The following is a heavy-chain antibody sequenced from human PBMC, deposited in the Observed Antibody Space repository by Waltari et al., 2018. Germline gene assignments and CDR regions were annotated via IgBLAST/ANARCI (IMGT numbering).Heavy chain of an antibody. J-gene: IGHJ4*02. V-gene: IGHV3-53*01. D-gene: IGHD1-1*01. CDR1: GFTVSSNY. CDR2: IYVGGRT. CDR3: ARDDDLGDY. Sequence: EVQLVESGGGLIQPGGSLRLSCAASGFTVSSNYMSWVRQAPGRGLVWVSVIYVGGRTYYAYSVKGRYTISRDKSKNTLYLQMNSLGAENTAVYYCARDDDLGDYWGQGTLVTVSS.